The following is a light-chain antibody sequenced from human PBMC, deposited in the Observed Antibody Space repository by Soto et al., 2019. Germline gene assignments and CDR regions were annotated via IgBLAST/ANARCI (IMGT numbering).Light chain of an antibody. Sequence: DIQMTQSPSTLSASVGDRVTITFRASQSISSWLAWYQQKPGKAPKLLSYDASSLESGVLSRFSGSGSGTEFTLTISSLQPEDFATDYCQQDNSYWTFGQGTKVDI. CDR3: QQDNSYWT. V-gene: IGKV1-5*01. CDR1: QSISSW. CDR2: DAS. J-gene: IGKJ1*01.